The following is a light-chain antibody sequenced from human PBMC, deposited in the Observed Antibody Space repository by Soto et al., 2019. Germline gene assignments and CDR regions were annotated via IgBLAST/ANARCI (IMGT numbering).Light chain of an antibody. CDR2: KAS. V-gene: IGKV1-5*03. CDR1: QSISSY. Sequence: DIQMTQSPSSLSASVGDRVTITCRASQSISSYLNWYQQKPGKAPKLLIYKASSLGSGVPSRFSGSGSGTEFTLPISSLQPDDFATYYCQQYNSYPWTFGQGTKVDIK. J-gene: IGKJ1*01. CDR3: QQYNSYPWT.